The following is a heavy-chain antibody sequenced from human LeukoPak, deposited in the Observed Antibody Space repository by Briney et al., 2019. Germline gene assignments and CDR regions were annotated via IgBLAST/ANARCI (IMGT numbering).Heavy chain of an antibody. D-gene: IGHD1-26*01. CDR3: AKDCGGTKWGLGRDYFDY. Sequence: PGRSLRLSCAASGFTFSTYGMHWVRQAPGKGLEWVAVISYDGSNKFYADSVKGRFTISRDDSKNTLYLQMNSLRAEDTAVYYCAKDCGGTKWGLGRDYFDYWGQGALVTVSS. J-gene: IGHJ4*02. CDR1: GFTFSTYG. V-gene: IGHV3-30*18. CDR2: ISYDGSNK.